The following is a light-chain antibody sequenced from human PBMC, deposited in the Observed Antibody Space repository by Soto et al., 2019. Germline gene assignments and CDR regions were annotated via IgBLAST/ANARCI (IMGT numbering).Light chain of an antibody. J-gene: IGKJ1*01. V-gene: IGKV1-5*03. CDR1: QSISSW. CDR2: KAS. CDR3: QQYNSYSGT. Sequence: EMQMTHSRSALSASVGERVTITFGASQSISSWFAWYQRKPWKAPKLLIYKASSLESGVPSRCSGSGSGTEFTLTISSLQPDDFATYYCQQYNSYSGTFGQGTKVDI.